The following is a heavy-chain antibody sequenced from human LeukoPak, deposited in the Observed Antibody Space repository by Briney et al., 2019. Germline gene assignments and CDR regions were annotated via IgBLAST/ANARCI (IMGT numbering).Heavy chain of an antibody. J-gene: IGHJ4*02. V-gene: IGHV4-4*07. D-gene: IGHD3-9*01. CDR2: IHKSGSP. CDR3: ARPTIFEYYFDY. CDR1: GGSIRNYY. Sequence: RTSETLSLTCTVSGGSIRNYYCSWIRQPAGKGLEWIGRIHKSGSPDYSPSLKSRVTMSVDTSKNQYSLKLTSVTAADTAVYFCARPTIFEYYFDYWGQGIRVTVSS.